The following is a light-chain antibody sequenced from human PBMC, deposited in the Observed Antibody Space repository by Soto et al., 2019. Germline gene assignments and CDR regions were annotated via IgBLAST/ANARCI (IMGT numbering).Light chain of an antibody. CDR1: SSDVGSYNI. CDR3: CSYAGSSTPLI. Sequence: QPVLTQPASVSGSPGQSITISCTGTSSDVGSYNIVSWYQQHPGKAPKLMIYEVSKRPSGVSNRFSGSKSGNTASLTISGRQAEDEADYYCCSYAGSSTPLIFGTGTKLTVL. J-gene: IGLJ1*01. CDR2: EVS. V-gene: IGLV2-23*02.